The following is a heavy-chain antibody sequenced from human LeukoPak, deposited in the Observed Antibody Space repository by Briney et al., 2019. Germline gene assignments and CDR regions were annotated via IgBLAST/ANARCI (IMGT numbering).Heavy chain of an antibody. CDR3: AADPLRDDAFDI. D-gene: IGHD5-12*01. CDR1: GFTFSDYY. J-gene: IGHJ3*02. CDR2: ISSSGSTI. Sequence: KPGGSLRLSCAASGFTFSDYYMSWIRQAPGKGLEWVSYISSSGSTIYYADSVKGRFTISRDNAKNSLYLQMNSLRAEDTAVYYCAADPLRDDAFDIWGQGTMVTVSS. V-gene: IGHV3-11*01.